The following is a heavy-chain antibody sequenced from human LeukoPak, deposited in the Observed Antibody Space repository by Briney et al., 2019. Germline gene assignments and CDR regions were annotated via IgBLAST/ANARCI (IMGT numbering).Heavy chain of an antibody. D-gene: IGHD5-24*01. Sequence: GGSLRLSCAASGFTFGRAWMGWVRQAPGKGLEWVGRIKSKTDGGTTDYAAPVKGRFTISRDDSRNTLYLQMNSLKTEDTAVYYCTTDSRDGYNYGRHFDYWGQGTLVTVSS. J-gene: IGHJ4*02. CDR2: IKSKTDGGTT. CDR3: TTDSRDGYNYGRHFDY. V-gene: IGHV3-15*01. CDR1: GFTFGRAW.